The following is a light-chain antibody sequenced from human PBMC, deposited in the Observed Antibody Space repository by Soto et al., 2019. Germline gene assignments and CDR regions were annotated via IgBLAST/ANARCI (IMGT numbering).Light chain of an antibody. J-gene: IGKJ3*01. CDR1: QSLLHSNGYNY. CDR3: MQTLRTTLS. CDR2: FGS. Sequence: DIVMTQSPLSLPVTPGEPASISCRSSQSLLHSNGYNYLDWYLQKPGQSPQLMISFGSNRASGARDRFGGSGSGTDFALKISRMEDDGVGVYYCMQTLRTTLSIGPATKVDIK. V-gene: IGKV2-28*01.